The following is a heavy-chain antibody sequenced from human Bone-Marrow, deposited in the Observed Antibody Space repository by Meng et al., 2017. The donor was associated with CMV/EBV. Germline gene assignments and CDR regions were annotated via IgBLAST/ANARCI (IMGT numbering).Heavy chain of an antibody. D-gene: IGHD2-15*01. J-gene: IGHJ4*02. CDR1: GFTFSSYE. Sequence: GGSLRLSCAASGFTFSSYEMNWVRQAPGKGLEWVSYISSSGSTIYYADSVKGRFTISRDNAKNSLYLQMNSLRAEDTAVYYCAREVVDPFNFDYWGQGTLVTVSS. CDR3: AREVVDPFNFDY. V-gene: IGHV3-48*03. CDR2: ISSSGSTI.